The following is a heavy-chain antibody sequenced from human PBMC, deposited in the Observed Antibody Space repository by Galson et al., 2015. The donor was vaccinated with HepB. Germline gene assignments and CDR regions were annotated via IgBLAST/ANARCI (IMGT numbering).Heavy chain of an antibody. J-gene: IGHJ6*03. CDR2: IIPIFGTA. CDR1: GGTFSSYA. D-gene: IGHD2-2*01. Sequence: SVKVSCKASGGTFSSYAISWVRQAPGQGLEWMGGIIPIFGTANYAQKFQGRVTITADESTSTAYMELSSLRSEDTAVYYCAREGDIVVVPAAPPTGYYMDVWGKGTTVTVSS. V-gene: IGHV1-69*13. CDR3: AREGDIVVVPAAPPTGYYMDV.